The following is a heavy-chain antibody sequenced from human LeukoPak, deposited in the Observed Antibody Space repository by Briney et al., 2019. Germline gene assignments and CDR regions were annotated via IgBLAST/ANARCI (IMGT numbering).Heavy chain of an antibody. CDR3: AKEGGNSYWDYYFDY. J-gene: IGHJ4*02. V-gene: IGHV3-23*01. CDR2: ISASGGST. Sequence: GGSLRLSCAASGFTFSSSAMSWVRQVPGKGLEWVSGISASGGSTSYADSVRGRFTISRDNSKNTLYLQMNSLRAEDTAVYYCAKEGGNSYWDYYFDYWGQGTLATVSS. CDR1: GFTFSSSA. D-gene: IGHD4-23*01.